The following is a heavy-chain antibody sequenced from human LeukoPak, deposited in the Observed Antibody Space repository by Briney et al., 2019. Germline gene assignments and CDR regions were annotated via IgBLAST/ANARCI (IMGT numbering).Heavy chain of an antibody. CDR1: GFIFRDYY. J-gene: IGHJ3*02. V-gene: IGHV4-34*01. D-gene: IGHD6-19*01. CDR2: INHSGST. Sequence: GSLRLSCAASGFIFRDYYMTWLRQPPGKGLEWIGEINHSGSTNYNPSLKSRVTISVDTSKNQFSLKLSSVTAADTAVYYCARRNRAYSSGPYGIWGQGTMVTVSS. CDR3: ARRNRAYSSGPYGI.